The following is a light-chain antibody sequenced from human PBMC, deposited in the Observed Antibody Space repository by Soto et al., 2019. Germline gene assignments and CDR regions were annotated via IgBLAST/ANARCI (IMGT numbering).Light chain of an antibody. CDR2: DAS. CDR3: QQYDSSPT. Sequence: EIVLTQSPATLSLSPGERATLSCGASQSVRRNYLAWYQQKPGLAPRLLIYDASIRATGIPDRFSGGGSGTDFTLTISRLEPEDFVVYYCQQYDSSPTFGQGTRLEIK. V-gene: IGKV3D-20*01. CDR1: QSVRRNY. J-gene: IGKJ5*01.